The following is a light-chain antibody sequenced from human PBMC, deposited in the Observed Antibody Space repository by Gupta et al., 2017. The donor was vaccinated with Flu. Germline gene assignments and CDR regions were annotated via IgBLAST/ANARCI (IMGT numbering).Light chain of an antibody. J-gene: IGKJ5*01. CDR3: QQYNTWPPIT. CDR1: KSVSTN. V-gene: IGKV3-15*01. Sequence: DIVMTLSPATLSVSPGEGATLSCRASKSVSTNMAWNQHKPGPAPRLLFYDSSTRATGTPPRFSASGCGTEFALTISSLQSEDFALYYCQQYNTWPPITFGQGTRLDIK. CDR2: DSS.